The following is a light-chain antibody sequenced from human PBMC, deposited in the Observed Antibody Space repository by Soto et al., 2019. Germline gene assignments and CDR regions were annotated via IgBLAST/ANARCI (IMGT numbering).Light chain of an antibody. V-gene: IGLV2-14*01. CDR3: SSDTTSSTLVV. Sequence: QSALTQPASVSVSPGQSITLSCTGTSSDVGDYHYVSWYQQHPGKAPKLMIYEVSNRPSGVSNRFSGSKSGNTASLTISGLQAEDEADYYCSSDTTSSTLVVFGGGTKLTVL. J-gene: IGLJ2*01. CDR2: EVS. CDR1: SSDVGDYHY.